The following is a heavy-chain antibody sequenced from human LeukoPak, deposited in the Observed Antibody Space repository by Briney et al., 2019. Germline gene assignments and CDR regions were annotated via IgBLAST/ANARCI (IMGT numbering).Heavy chain of an antibody. CDR2: ITGSSSFI. CDR3: ARNYDSSGYGYNWFDP. CDR1: GFTFSTCS. Sequence: GGSLRLSCAASGFTFSTCSMNWVRQAPGKGLEWVSSITGSSSFIYYADSVKGRFTISRDNAKNSLHLQMNSLRAEDTAVYYCARNYDSSGYGYNWFDPWGQGTLVTVSS. J-gene: IGHJ5*02. V-gene: IGHV3-21*01. D-gene: IGHD3-22*01.